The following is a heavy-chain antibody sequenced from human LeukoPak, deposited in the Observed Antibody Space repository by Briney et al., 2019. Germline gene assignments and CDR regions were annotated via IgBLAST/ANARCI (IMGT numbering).Heavy chain of an antibody. D-gene: IGHD4-17*01. V-gene: IGHV4-59*01. CDR3: ARMQMTTVTTVYYYYGMDV. CDR1: GGSISSYY. Sequence: SETLSLTCTVSGGSISSYYWSWLRQPPGKGLEWIGYIYYSGSTNYNPSLKSRVTISVDTSKNQFSLKLSSVTAADTAVYYCARMQMTTVTTVYYYYGMDVWGQGTTVTVSS. J-gene: IGHJ6*02. CDR2: IYYSGST.